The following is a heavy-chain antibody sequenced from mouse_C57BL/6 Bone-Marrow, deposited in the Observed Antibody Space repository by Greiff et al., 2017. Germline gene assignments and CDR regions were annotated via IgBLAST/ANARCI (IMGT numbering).Heavy chain of an antibody. V-gene: IGHV14-2*01. Sequence: EVQLQQSGAELVKPGASVKLSCTASGFNIKDYYIHWVKQRTEQGLEWIGRIDPEDGETKYAPKFKDKATITADTSSNTAYLQLSSLPSEDTAVYDCTRSLIYYGTNYWGQGTTLTVSS. D-gene: IGHD1-1*01. CDR2: IDPEDGET. CDR1: GFNIKDYY. CDR3: TRSLIYYGTNY. J-gene: IGHJ2*01.